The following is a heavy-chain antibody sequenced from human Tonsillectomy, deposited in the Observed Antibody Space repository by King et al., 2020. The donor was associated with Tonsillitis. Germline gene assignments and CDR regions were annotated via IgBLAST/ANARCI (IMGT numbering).Heavy chain of an antibody. CDR3: ARGHRPGGITMVRGVSHFDY. D-gene: IGHD3-10*01. CDR1: GGSFSGYY. Sequence: VQLPQWGAGLLKPSETLSLTCAVYGGSFSGYYWSWIRQPPGKGLEWIGEINHSGSTNYNPSLKSRVTVSVDTSKNQFSLKLSSVTAADTAVYYCARGHRPGGITMVRGVSHFDYWGQGTLVTVSS. V-gene: IGHV4-34*01. J-gene: IGHJ4*02. CDR2: INHSGST.